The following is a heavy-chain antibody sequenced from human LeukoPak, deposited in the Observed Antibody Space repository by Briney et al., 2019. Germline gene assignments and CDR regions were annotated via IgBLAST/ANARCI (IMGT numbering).Heavy chain of an antibody. CDR1: GGSISSGGYY. D-gene: IGHD4-17*01. V-gene: IGHV4-31*03. CDR3: ARHTTVTSGFDY. J-gene: IGHJ4*02. CDR2: IYYSGST. Sequence: SETLSLTCTVSGGSISSGGYYWSWIRQHPGTGLEWIGYIYYSGSTYYNPSLKSRVTISVDTSRNQFSLKLSSVTAADTAVYYCARHTTVTSGFDYWGQGTLVTVSS.